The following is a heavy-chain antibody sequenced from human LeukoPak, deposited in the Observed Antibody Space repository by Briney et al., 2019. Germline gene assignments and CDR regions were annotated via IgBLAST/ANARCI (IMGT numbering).Heavy chain of an antibody. J-gene: IGHJ5*02. CDR2: INHSGST. V-gene: IGHV4-34*01. Sequence: KPSETLSLTCAVYGGSFSGYYWSWIRQPPGKGLEWIGEINHSGSTNYNPSLKRRVTISVDTSKNQFSQKLSSVTAADTAVYYCARGTSWFDPWGQGTLVTVSS. CDR1: GGSFSGYY. CDR3: ARGTSWFDP. D-gene: IGHD4-11*01.